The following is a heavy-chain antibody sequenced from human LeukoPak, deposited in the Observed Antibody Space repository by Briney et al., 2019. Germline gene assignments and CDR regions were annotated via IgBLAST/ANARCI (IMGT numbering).Heavy chain of an antibody. D-gene: IGHD4-17*01. V-gene: IGHV4-59*01. Sequence: KPSETLSLTCTVSGGSISSYYWSWIRQPPGKGLEWIGYIYYSGSTKYNPSLKTRVTISADTSKNQFSLKLSSVTAADTAVYYCARVSDYGDYVGYWGQGTLVTVSS. CDR3: ARVSDYGDYVGY. CDR1: GGSISSYY. J-gene: IGHJ4*02. CDR2: IYYSGST.